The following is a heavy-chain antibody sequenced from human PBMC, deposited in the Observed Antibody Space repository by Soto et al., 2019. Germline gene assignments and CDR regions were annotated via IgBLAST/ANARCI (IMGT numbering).Heavy chain of an antibody. V-gene: IGHV4-30-2*01. J-gene: IGHJ6*02. CDR1: GGSISSGGYS. CDR2: IYHSGST. CDR3: ARGSPDFWSGYGYYYYDMDV. Sequence: PSETLSLTCAVSGGSISSGGYSWSWIRQPPGKGLEWIGYIYHSGSTYYNPSLKSRVTISVDRSKNQFSLKLSSVTAADTAVYYCARGSPDFWSGYGYYYYDMDVWGQGTTVTVSS. D-gene: IGHD3-3*01.